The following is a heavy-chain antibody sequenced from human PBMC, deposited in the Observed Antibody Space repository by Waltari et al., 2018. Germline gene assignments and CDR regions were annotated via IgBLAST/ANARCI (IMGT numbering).Heavy chain of an antibody. V-gene: IGHV1-69*10. J-gene: IGHJ4*02. CDR1: GGTFSSYA. CDR3: ASRGELELHFDY. Sequence: QVQLVQSGAEVKKPGSSVKVSCKASGGTFSSYAISWVRQAPGQGLEWMGGIIPILGIANYAQKFQGRVTITADKSTSTAYMELSSMRSEDTAVYYCASRGELELHFDYWGQGTLVTVSS. CDR2: IIPILGIA. D-gene: IGHD1-7*01.